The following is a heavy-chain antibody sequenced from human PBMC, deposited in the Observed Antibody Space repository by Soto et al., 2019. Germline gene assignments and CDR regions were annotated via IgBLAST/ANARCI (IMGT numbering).Heavy chain of an antibody. V-gene: IGHV3-53*01. Sequence: EVQLVESGGGLIQPGGSLRLSCAASGFTVSSNYMSWVRQAPGKGLEWVSVIYSGGSTYYADSVKGRFTISRDNSKNTLYLQLNCLRAEDTAVYYCARSWEPLYYFDYWGQGTLVTVSS. D-gene: IGHD1-26*01. J-gene: IGHJ4*02. CDR1: GFTVSSNY. CDR3: ARSWEPLYYFDY. CDR2: IYSGGST.